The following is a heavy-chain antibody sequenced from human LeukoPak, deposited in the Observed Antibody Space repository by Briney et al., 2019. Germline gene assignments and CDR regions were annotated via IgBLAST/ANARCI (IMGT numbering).Heavy chain of an antibody. V-gene: IGHV3-23*01. CDR1: GFTFSDSA. CDR3: AKGSKFSGTYYFDY. J-gene: IGHJ4*02. Sequence: GGSLRLSCAASGFTFSDSAMSWVRQAPGKGLEWVSSISGSSGSKYPADSVKGRFTISRDNSKGTLYLQMSSLRAEDTALYYCAKGSKFSGTYYFDYWGQGTLVTVSS. D-gene: IGHD1-26*01. CDR2: ISGSSGSK.